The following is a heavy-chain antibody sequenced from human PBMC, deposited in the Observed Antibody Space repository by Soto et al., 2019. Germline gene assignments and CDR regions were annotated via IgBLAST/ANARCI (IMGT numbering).Heavy chain of an antibody. CDR1: GFTFSSYS. Sequence: GGSLRLSCAASGFTFSSYSMNWVRQAPGKGLEWVSYISSSSTIYYADSVKGRFTISRDNAKNSLYLQMNSLRAEDTAVYYCAIDISIAVGNYYYYYYMDVWGKGTTVTVSS. CDR3: AIDISIAVGNYYYYYYMDV. V-gene: IGHV3-48*01. D-gene: IGHD6-19*01. CDR2: ISSSSTI. J-gene: IGHJ6*03.